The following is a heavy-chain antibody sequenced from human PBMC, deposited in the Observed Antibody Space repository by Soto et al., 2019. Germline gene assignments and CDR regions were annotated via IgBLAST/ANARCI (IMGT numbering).Heavy chain of an antibody. CDR2: IYYSGST. J-gene: IGHJ5*02. CDR3: ARAGSNFGNSFDP. Sequence: LCLTCTVSDGSISSSSYYWGWIRQPPGKRLEWIGSIYYSGSTHYHPSLKSRVTISVDTAKNQFALELSSVTAADTAVYYCARAGSNFGNSFDPWGQGTLVTVS. V-gene: IGHV4-39*01. D-gene: IGHD4-4*01. CDR1: DGSISSSSYY.